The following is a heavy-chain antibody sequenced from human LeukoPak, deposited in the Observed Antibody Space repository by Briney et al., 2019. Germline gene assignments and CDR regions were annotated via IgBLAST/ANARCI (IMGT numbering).Heavy chain of an antibody. CDR3: ARYVVGATCFDY. Sequence: GGSLRLSCAASGFTFSSYWMHWVRQAPGKGLVWVSRINTDGSSTSYADSVKGRFTISRDNAKNTLYLQMNSLRAEDTAVYYCARYVVGATCFDYWGQGTLVTVSS. D-gene: IGHD1-26*01. CDR2: INTDGSST. CDR1: GFTFSSYW. V-gene: IGHV3-74*01. J-gene: IGHJ4*02.